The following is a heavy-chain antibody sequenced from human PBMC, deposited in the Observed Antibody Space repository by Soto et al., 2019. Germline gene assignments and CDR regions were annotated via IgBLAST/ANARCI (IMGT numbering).Heavy chain of an antibody. D-gene: IGHD3-22*01. Sequence: GGCRRLSCTASGFTFSSHWMTWVRQAPGKGLEWVGNIKQDGSEAYYVDSVEGRFTISRDNAKNSLYLQMNSLTVEDTATYYCTRDDISSWYCLDYWGQGTLVTVSS. CDR1: GFTFSSHW. CDR2: IKQDGSEA. J-gene: IGHJ4*02. CDR3: TRDDISSWYCLDY. V-gene: IGHV3-7*01.